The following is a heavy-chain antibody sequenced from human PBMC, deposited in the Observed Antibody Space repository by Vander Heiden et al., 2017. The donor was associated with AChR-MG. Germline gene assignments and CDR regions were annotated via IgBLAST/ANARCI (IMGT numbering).Heavy chain of an antibody. CDR2: INHSGST. Sequence: QVQLQQWGAGLLTPSETLSLTCAVYGGSFSGYYWSWIRQPPGKGLEWIGEINHSGSTNYNPSLKSRVTISVDTSKNQFSLKLSSVTAADTAVYYCARAASSGWYGMDVWGQGTTVTVSS. J-gene: IGHJ6*02. CDR1: GGSFSGYY. V-gene: IGHV4-34*01. CDR3: ARAASSGWYGMDV. D-gene: IGHD6-19*01.